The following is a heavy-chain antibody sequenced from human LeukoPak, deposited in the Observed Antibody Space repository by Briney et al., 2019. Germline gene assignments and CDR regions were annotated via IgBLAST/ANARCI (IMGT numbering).Heavy chain of an antibody. CDR1: GGPFSGYY. CDR3: ARGIAVAGSTTPSLSTLHRSDLSFDY. CDR2: INHSGST. D-gene: IGHD6-19*01. Sequence: SETLSLTCAVYGGPFSGYYWSWIRQPPGKGLEWIGEINHSGSTNYNPSLKSRVTISVVTSKNQFSLKLSSVTAADTAVYYCARGIAVAGSTTPSLSTLHRSDLSFDYWGQGTLVTVSS. V-gene: IGHV4-34*01. J-gene: IGHJ4*02.